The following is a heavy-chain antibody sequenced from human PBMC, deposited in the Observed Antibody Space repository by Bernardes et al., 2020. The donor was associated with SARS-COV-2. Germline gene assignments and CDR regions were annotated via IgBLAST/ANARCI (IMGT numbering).Heavy chain of an antibody. D-gene: IGHD3-9*01. V-gene: IGHV3-23*01. J-gene: IGHJ3*01. Sequence: GGSLRLCCAASGFTFSTYDMSWVRQAPGKGLEWVSGLSGGGISTYYADSVKGRFTISTDNFGSTAFLQMSSLRAEDTALYYCARGGFFDWLSDPFDVWGQGTMVTVSS. CDR3: ARGGFFDWLSDPFDV. CDR1: GFTFSTYD. CDR2: LSGGGIST.